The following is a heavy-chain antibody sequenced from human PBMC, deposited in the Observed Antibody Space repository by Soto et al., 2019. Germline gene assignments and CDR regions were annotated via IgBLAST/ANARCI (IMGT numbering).Heavy chain of an antibody. J-gene: IGHJ5*02. CDR1: GFSFSSYS. CDR3: ARHDWLDP. Sequence: SLRLSCAASGFSFSSYSMNWVRQAPGKGLEWVPLFYNTGFIHYADSVKGRFTISRDNSKNTLYLQMNSLRAEDTAVYFCARHDWLDPWGQGTLVTVSS. V-gene: IGHV3-21*04. CDR2: FYNTGFI.